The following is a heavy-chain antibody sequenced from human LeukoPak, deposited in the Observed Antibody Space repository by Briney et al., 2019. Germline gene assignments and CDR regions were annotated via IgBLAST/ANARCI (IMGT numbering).Heavy chain of an antibody. CDR3: ARESRGGSYFLDAFDI. J-gene: IGHJ3*02. Sequence: PSETLCLTCTVSGGSISSYYWSWIRQPAGKGLEWIGRIYTSGSTNYNPSLKSRVTMSVDTSKNQFSLKLSSVTAADTAVYYCARESRGGSYFLDAFDIWGQGTMVTVSS. V-gene: IGHV4-4*07. D-gene: IGHD1-26*01. CDR1: GGSISSYY. CDR2: IYTSGST.